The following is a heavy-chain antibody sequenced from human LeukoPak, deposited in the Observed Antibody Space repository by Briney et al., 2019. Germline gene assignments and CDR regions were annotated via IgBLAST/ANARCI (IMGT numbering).Heavy chain of an antibody. J-gene: IGHJ4*02. CDR3: AREALGYSLDY. CDR2: INAGGDNT. V-gene: IGHV3-23*01. CDR1: GFTFSSHA. D-gene: IGHD5-18*01. Sequence: AGGSLRLSCAASGFTFSSHAMTWVRQTPGKGLEWVSNINAGGDNTLYADSVKGRFTISRDNSKNTLYLQMNSLRAEDTAVYYCAREALGYSLDYWGQGTLVTVSS.